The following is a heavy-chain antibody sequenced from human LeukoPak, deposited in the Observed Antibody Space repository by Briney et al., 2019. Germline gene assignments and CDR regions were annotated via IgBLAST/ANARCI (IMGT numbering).Heavy chain of an antibody. Sequence: SETLSLTCTVPGVSITNYYWAWIRQPAGKGLEWIGRMYISGSTNYNPSLKSRVRISIDKTKNQFSLKLRSVTAADTAIYYCARDYLVGAPLDSWGQGTLVTVSS. V-gene: IGHV4-4*07. CDR3: ARDYLVGAPLDS. CDR2: MYISGST. J-gene: IGHJ4*02. D-gene: IGHD1-26*01. CDR1: GVSITNYY.